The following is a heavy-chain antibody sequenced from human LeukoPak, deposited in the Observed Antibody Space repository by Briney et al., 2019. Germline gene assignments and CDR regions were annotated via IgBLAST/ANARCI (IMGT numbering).Heavy chain of an antibody. V-gene: IGHV4-38-2*01. CDR2: MYLSGTT. CDR3: AKTDYGHYSGFEV. J-gene: IGHJ3*01. D-gene: IGHD4-17*01. Sequence: KPSETPSLTCVVSTYSISNGYSWGWIRQPPGRALEWIGSMYLSGTTYYNPSLKSRVTISVDKSKNQFSLKVDFVTAADTAVYFCAKTDYGHYSGFEVWGQGIMVTVSS. CDR1: TYSISNGYS.